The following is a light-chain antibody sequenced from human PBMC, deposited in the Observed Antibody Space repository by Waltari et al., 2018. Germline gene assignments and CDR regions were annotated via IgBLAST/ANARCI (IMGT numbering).Light chain of an antibody. V-gene: IGKV1-5*03. CDR1: QSLSNW. Sequence: DIQMTQSPSTLSASVGDRVTITCQASQSLSNWLAWYKQKPGNAPKVLIYKASTLESGVPSMFSGNGSGTEFTLTISSLQPDDFATDYCQQYRNLWTFGQWTKVEIK. CDR3: QQYRNLWT. CDR2: KAS. J-gene: IGKJ1*01.